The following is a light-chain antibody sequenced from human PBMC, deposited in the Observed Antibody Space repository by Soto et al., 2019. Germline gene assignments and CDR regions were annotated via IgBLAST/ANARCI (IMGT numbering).Light chain of an antibody. CDR1: QSVSSY. CDR3: QQRSNWQGAT. Sequence: EIVLTQSPATLSSFPGDRVTLSCRASQSVSSYLAWYQQKPGQAPRLLIYDASNRATGIPARFSGSGSGTDFTLTISSLEPEDFAVYYCQQRSNWQGATFGGGTKVDIK. J-gene: IGKJ4*01. V-gene: IGKV3-11*01. CDR2: DAS.